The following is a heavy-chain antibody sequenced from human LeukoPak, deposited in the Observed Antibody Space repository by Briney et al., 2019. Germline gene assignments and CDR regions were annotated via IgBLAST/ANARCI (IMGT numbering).Heavy chain of an antibody. CDR2: INHSGST. J-gene: IGHJ5*02. Sequence: SDTLSLTCAVYGGSFSGYYWSWIRQPRGKGLEWIGEINHSGSTNYNPSLKSRVTISVDTSKNQFSLKLSSVTAADTAVYYCAMGVRGVTYRSWGQGTLVTVSS. CDR1: GGSFSGYY. D-gene: IGHD3-10*01. CDR3: AMGVRGVTYRS. V-gene: IGHV4-34*01.